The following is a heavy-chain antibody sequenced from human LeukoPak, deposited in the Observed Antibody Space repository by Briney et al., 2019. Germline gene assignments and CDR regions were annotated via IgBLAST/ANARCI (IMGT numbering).Heavy chain of an antibody. CDR3: AKGPYDSSGSLDY. CDR1: GFTFDDYG. V-gene: IGHV3-23*01. Sequence: GGSLRLSCAASGFTFDDYGMSWVRQAPGKGLEWVSAISGSGGSTYYADSVKGRFTISRDNSKNTLYLQMNSLRAEDTAVYYCAKGPYDSSGSLDYWGQGTLVTVSS. J-gene: IGHJ4*02. D-gene: IGHD3-22*01. CDR2: ISGSGGST.